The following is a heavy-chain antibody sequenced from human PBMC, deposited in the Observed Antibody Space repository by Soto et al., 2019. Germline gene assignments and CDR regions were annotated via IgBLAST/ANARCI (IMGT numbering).Heavy chain of an antibody. CDR1: GFKYSKSR. CDR2: INEDGSEN. Sequence: PVASLRISGEASGFKYSKSRMNWVRQDPGKGLEWVANINEDGSENYFVDSAKGRFTISRDNAKNSLYLQMSSLRAEDTAVYYCARDVFDYWGQGTLVTVSS. CDR3: ARDVFDY. J-gene: IGHJ4*02. V-gene: IGHV3-7*01.